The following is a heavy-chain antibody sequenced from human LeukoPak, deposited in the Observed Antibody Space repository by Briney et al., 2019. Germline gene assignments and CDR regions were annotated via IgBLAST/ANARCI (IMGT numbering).Heavy chain of an antibody. D-gene: IGHD1-26*01. V-gene: IGHV3-21*01. Sequence: GGSLRLSCAASVFSFNAYIINWVRHAPWKGLEWVLCISSNSNYIYYADSVRGRFTISRDNAKNSLFLQMNSLRAEDTAVYYCARWLVGALKPGAFDVWGQGTMVTVSS. CDR1: VFSFNAYI. J-gene: IGHJ3*01. CDR2: ISSNSNYI. CDR3: ARWLVGALKPGAFDV.